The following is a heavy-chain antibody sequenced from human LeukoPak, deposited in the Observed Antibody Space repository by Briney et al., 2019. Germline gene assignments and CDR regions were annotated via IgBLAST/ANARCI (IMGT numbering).Heavy chain of an antibody. CDR3: ARDLDFYATDY. V-gene: IGHV3-7*01. Sequence: PGGSLRLSCTASGFSLSGYWMSWVRQAPGQGLEWVANIGKDGSRIHYADSVKGRFTICRDNAKNSLSLQMNSLRADDTAIYYCARDLDFYATDYWGQGTLVTVSS. CDR1: GFSLSGYW. J-gene: IGHJ4*02. D-gene: IGHD2/OR15-2a*01. CDR2: IGKDGSRI.